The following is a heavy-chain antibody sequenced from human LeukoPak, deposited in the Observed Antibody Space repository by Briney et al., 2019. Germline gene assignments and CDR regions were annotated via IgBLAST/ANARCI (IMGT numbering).Heavy chain of an antibody. D-gene: IGHD6-19*01. J-gene: IGHJ4*02. V-gene: IGHV3-74*01. CDR1: GFTFSAYW. Sequence: PGGSLRLSCAASGFTFSAYWMHWVRQAPGKGPVWVSRINGDGSVTGYADSVKGRFTISRDNARNTLYVQMNSLRAEDTAVYYCAIRIAVPGGFDNWGQGTLVTVAS. CDR2: INGDGSVT. CDR3: AIRIAVPGGFDN.